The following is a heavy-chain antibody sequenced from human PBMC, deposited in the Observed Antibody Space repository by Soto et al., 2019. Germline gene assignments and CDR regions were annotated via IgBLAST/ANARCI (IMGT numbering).Heavy chain of an antibody. Sequence: QVQLQQWGAGLLKPSETLSLTCAVYGGSFSGYYWSWIRQPRGKGLEWIGEINHSGSTNYNPSLKSRVTISVDTSKNQFSLKMSSVTAADTAVYYCARRVAAAASPFFDYWGQGTLVTVSS. J-gene: IGHJ4*02. V-gene: IGHV4-34*02. D-gene: IGHD6-13*01. CDR2: INHSGST. CDR1: GGSFSGYY. CDR3: ARRVAAAASPFFDY.